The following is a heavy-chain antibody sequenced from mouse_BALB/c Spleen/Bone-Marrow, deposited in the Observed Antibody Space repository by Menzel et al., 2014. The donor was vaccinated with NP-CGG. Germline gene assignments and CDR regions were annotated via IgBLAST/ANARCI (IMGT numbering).Heavy chain of an antibody. CDR1: GFNIKDNY. CDR2: IDPENGDT. V-gene: IGHV14-4*02. J-gene: IGHJ4*01. D-gene: IGHD2-14*01. CDR3: NARDYRYEGYAMDY. Sequence: QLHQSGAGLVRSGASVKWSGPASGFNIKDNYMHWVKQGPEQALEGIGWIDPENGDTEDAPKFQGKATMTADTSSNTAYLQLSSLTSEDTAVYYCNARDYRYEGYAMDYWGQGTSVTVSS.